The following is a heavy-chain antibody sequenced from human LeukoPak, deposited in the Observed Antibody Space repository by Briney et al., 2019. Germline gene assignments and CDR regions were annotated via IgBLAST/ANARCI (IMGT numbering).Heavy chain of an antibody. D-gene: IGHD3-16*02. Sequence: SETLSLTCTVSGGSICSISYSWGWIRPPPGKGLGWVGSIYYSGSTYYNPSLKSQVTISVDTSKNQFSLKLSSVTAADTAVYYCARQMGDYVWGSYRYTEYWGQGTLVTVSS. V-gene: IGHV4-39*01. CDR3: ARQMGDYVWGSYRYTEY. CDR2: IYYSGST. CDR1: GGSICSISYS. J-gene: IGHJ4*02.